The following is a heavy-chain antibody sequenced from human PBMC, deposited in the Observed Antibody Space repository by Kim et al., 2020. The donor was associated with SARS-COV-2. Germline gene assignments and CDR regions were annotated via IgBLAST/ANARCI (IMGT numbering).Heavy chain of an antibody. D-gene: IGHD1-20*01. CDR3: AKDLRWYGDYNYCGLDV. V-gene: IGHV3-33*06. J-gene: IGHJ6*02. Sequence: VKGRFTISRDNSKNTLYLQISGLRAEDTAVYYCAKDLRWYGDYNYCGLDVWGQGTTVIVSS.